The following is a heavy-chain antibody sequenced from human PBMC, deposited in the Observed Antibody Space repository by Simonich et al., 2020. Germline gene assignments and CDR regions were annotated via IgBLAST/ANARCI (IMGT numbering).Heavy chain of an antibody. CDR1: GFTFSSYS. V-gene: IGHV3-21*01. CDR3: AGGVYCSSTSCSTYYYYGMDV. J-gene: IGHJ6*02. Sequence: EVQLVESGGGLVKPGGSLRLSCAASGFTFSSYSMNWVRQAPGRGLEWVSSISSSSSYLYYTASVKGRFTRPRDNAKNSLYLQMNSLIAEDTAVYYCAGGVYCSSTSCSTYYYYGMDVWGQGTTVTVSS. D-gene: IGHD2-2*01. CDR2: ISSSSSYL.